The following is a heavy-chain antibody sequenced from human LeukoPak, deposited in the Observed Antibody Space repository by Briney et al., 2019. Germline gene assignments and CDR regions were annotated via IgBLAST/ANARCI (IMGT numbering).Heavy chain of an antibody. J-gene: IGHJ5*02. CDR2: IYYSGST. CDR3: ARVCGGDCYPLGFDP. CDR1: GGSMSSYY. Sequence: SETLSLTCTVSGGSMSSYYWSWIRQPPGKGLEWIGYIYYSGSTNYNPSLKSRVTISVDTSKNKFSLKVRSVTAAGTAVYYCARVCGGDCYPLGFDPWGQGTLVTVSS. V-gene: IGHV4-59*01. D-gene: IGHD2-21*02.